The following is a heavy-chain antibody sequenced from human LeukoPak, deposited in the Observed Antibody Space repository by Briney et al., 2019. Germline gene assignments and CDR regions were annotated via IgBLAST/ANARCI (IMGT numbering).Heavy chain of an antibody. CDR3: ARDSITADNSLDY. CDR2: IGKDGRNK. CDR1: GFSFSTYS. Sequence: GGSLRLSCAASGFSFSTYSMHWVRQAPGKGLEWVAVIGKDGRNKNNADAVRGRFTISRDNSKNTLYLQMDSLRAEDTAAYYCARDSITADNSLDYWGRGTLVTVSS. D-gene: IGHD7-27*01. J-gene: IGHJ4*02. V-gene: IGHV3-33*08.